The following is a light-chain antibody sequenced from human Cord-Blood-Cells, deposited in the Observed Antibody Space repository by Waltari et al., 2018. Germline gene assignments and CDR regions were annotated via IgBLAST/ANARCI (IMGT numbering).Light chain of an antibody. CDR1: QSISSW. CDR3: QQYNSWPT. Sequence: DIQMTQSPSTLSASVGDRVTITCRASQSISSWWAWYQQKPGKAPKLLVYYASSLESGVPSRFSGSGSGTEFTLTISSLQPDDFATYYCQQYNSWPTFGQGTKVEIK. CDR2: YAS. J-gene: IGKJ1*01. V-gene: IGKV1-5*01.